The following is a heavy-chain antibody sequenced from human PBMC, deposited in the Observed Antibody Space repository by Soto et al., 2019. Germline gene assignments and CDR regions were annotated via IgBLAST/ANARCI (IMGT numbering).Heavy chain of an antibody. D-gene: IGHD2-15*01. Sequence: GASVKVSCKASGFTFTSSAMQWVRQARGQRLEWIGWIVVGSGNTNYAQKFQERVTITRDMSTSTAYMELSSLRSEDTAVYYCAAEGYCSGGSCSAYYGMDVWGQGTTVTVSS. CDR3: AAEGYCSGGSCSAYYGMDV. J-gene: IGHJ6*02. CDR2: IVVGSGNT. CDR1: GFTFTSSA. V-gene: IGHV1-58*02.